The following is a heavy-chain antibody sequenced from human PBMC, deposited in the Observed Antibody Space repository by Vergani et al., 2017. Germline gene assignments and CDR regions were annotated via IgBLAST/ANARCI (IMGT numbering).Heavy chain of an antibody. CDR2: IYYSGST. CDR3: SRGRGYDFWSGYVLDY. Sequence: QLQLQESGPGLVKPSETLSLTFTVSGGSINSSSYYLGWIRSPPGNGLEWIGSIYYSGSTYYNPSIKSRVNISVDTSKKQFSLYLSSVTAADTAVYYCSRGRGYDFWSGYVLDYWGQGTLVTVSS. V-gene: IGHV4-39*07. D-gene: IGHD3-3*01. CDR1: GGSINSSSYY. J-gene: IGHJ4*02.